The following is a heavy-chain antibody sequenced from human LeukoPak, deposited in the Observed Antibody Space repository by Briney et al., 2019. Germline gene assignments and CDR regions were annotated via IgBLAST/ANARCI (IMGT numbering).Heavy chain of an antibody. Sequence: ASVKVSCKASGYTFTGYYMHWVRQATGQGLEWMGWMNPNSGNTGYAQKFQGRVTMARNTSISTAYMELSSLRSEDTAVYYCARGPYGDAPDYWGQGTLVTVSS. CDR3: ARGPYGDAPDY. D-gene: IGHD4-17*01. J-gene: IGHJ4*02. V-gene: IGHV1-8*02. CDR1: GYTFTGYY. CDR2: MNPNSGNT.